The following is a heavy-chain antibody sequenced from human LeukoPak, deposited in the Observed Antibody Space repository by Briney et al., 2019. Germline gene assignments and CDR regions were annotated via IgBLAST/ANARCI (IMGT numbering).Heavy chain of an antibody. V-gene: IGHV7-4-1*02. J-gene: IGHJ4*02. CDR2: INTNTGNP. CDR1: GYTVTHYA. D-gene: IGHD3-22*01. Sequence: PVASVKVSCKASGYTVTHYAMNWVRQAPGQGLEWMGWINTNTGNPTYAQGFTGRFVFSLDTSVSTAYLQISSLKAEDTAVYYCVTRDGVSSGFFNLDYWGQGTLVTVSS. CDR3: VTRDGVSSGFFNLDY.